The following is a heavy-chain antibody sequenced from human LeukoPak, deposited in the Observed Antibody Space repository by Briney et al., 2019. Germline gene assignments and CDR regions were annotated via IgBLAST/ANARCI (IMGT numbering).Heavy chain of an antibody. D-gene: IGHD5-24*01. CDR2: ISWTGNNV. Sequence: PGGSLRLSCTASGFSFDDYAMHWVRQAPGKGLEWVSGISWTGNNVGYEDSVKGRFAISRDNAMNSLYLQMNSLRPEDTAFYYCAKDLGLRNEWLQLTHDYWGQGTLVSVS. CDR3: AKDLGLRNEWLQLTHDY. V-gene: IGHV3-9*01. CDR1: GFSFDDYA. J-gene: IGHJ4*02.